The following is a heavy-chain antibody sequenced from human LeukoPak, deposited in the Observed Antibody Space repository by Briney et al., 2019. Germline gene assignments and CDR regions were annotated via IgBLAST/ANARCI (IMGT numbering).Heavy chain of an antibody. Sequence: PSETLSLTCTVSGHSITNYYWSWIRQPPGKGLEFIGRIYASGSANYNPSLQSRVTMSVDTSNNQFSLKLNSVTAADTAVYYCARVGSDGSYFDSWGQGTLVTVSS. V-gene: IGHV4-4*07. CDR3: ARVGSDGSYFDS. J-gene: IGHJ4*02. CDR1: GHSITNYY. D-gene: IGHD1-26*01. CDR2: IYASGSA.